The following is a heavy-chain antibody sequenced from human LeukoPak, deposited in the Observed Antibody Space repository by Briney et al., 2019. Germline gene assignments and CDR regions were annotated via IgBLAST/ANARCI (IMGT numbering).Heavy chain of an antibody. D-gene: IGHD1-26*01. CDR2: IIPIFGTA. V-gene: IGHV1-69*05. Sequence: GASVKVSCKASGGTFSSYAISWVRQAPGQGLEWMGGIIPIFGTANYAQKFQGRVTITTDESTSTAYMELSSLRSEDTAVYYCARDENRGSYSFDYWGQGTLVTVSS. J-gene: IGHJ4*02. CDR1: GGTFSSYA. CDR3: ARDENRGSYSFDY.